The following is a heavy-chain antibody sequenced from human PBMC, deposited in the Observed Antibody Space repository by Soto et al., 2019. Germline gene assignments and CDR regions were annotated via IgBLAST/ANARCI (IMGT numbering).Heavy chain of an antibody. V-gene: IGHV4-30-4*01. CDR3: ARGDYYDSLGYFDL. CDR1: CGSISSGDYY. J-gene: IGHJ2*01. Sequence: SETLSLTCTVSCGSISSGDYYWSWIRQPPGKGLEWIGYIYYSGSTYYNPSLKSRVTISVDTSKNQFSLKLSSVTAADTAVYYCARGDYYDSLGYFDLWGRGTLVTVSS. CDR2: IYYSGST. D-gene: IGHD3-22*01.